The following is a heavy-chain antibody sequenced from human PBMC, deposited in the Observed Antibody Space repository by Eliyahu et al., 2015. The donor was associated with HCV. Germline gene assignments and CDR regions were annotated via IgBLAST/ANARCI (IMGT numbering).Heavy chain of an antibody. CDR2: INPDDSDT. J-gene: IGHJ5*01. D-gene: IGHD4-11*01. V-gene: IGHV5-51*01. CDR3: ARRLHGEAGRWFDF. CDR1: GYSFTTYR. Sequence: EVQLVQSGAEVKKPGEXLKISCEGSGYSFTTYRXGWVRQMPGKGLEWMGIINPDDSDTRYSPSFQGQVTFSADKSLSTAYLQWSSLKASDTAIYYCARRLHGEAGRWFDFWGQGTLVTVSS.